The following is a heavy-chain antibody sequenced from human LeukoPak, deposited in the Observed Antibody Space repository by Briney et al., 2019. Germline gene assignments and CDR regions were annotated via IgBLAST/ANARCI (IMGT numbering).Heavy chain of an antibody. CDR3: ARGKYSYGHNWFDP. CDR2: ISSSSSTI. CDR1: GFTFSSYS. J-gene: IGHJ5*02. D-gene: IGHD5-18*01. V-gene: IGHV3-48*01. Sequence: GGSLRLSCAASGFTFSSYSMNWVRQAPGKGLEWVSYISSSSSTIYYADSVKGRFTISRDNAKNSLYLQMNSLRAEDTAVYYCARGKYSYGHNWFDPWGQGTLVTVSS.